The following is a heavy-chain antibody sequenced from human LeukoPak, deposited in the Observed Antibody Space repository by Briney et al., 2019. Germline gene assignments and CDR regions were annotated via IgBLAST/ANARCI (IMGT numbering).Heavy chain of an antibody. Sequence: ASVKVSCKASGYTFTSYDINWVRQATGQGLEWMGWMNPNSGNTGYAQKFQGRVTMTRNTSISTAYMELSRLRSEDTAVYYCARVRITIFGVVIIPPDYWGRGTLVTVSS. CDR2: MNPNSGNT. J-gene: IGHJ4*02. CDR1: GYTFTSYD. CDR3: ARVRITIFGVVIIPPDY. D-gene: IGHD3-3*01. V-gene: IGHV1-8*01.